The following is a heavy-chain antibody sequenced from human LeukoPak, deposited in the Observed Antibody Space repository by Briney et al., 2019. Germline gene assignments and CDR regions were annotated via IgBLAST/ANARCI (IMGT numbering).Heavy chain of an antibody. J-gene: IGHJ4*02. D-gene: IGHD3-3*01. CDR2: ISGGKGDT. Sequence: ASVKVSCKASGYTFSRHGMTGVRQAPGQGLERRGWISGGKGDTKYAQNHQGRVTMTTEANTAYMELRSLTSDDTAVYYCMRGTWGVVLDYWGQGTPVTVSS. CDR3: MRGTWGVVLDY. CDR1: GYTFSRHG. V-gene: IGHV1-18*01.